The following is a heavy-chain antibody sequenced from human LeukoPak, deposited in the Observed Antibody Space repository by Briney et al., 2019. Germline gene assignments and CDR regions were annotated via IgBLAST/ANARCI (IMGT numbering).Heavy chain of an antibody. V-gene: IGHV1-18*01. CDR1: GYTFNSYD. CDR2: IXAYNGNT. J-gene: IGHJ4*02. D-gene: IGHD3-10*01. Sequence: ASVKVSCKASGYTFNSYDITXXXXXPXQXXXXXXWIXAYNGNTNYAQKVQGRVXMXTDTSTSTAYMELRSLRSDDTAVYYCARVSHYYGSEIEYWGQGTLVTVSS. CDR3: ARVSHYYGSEIEY.